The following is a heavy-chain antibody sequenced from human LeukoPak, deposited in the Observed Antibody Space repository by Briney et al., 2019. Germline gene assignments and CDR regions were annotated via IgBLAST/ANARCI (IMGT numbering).Heavy chain of an antibody. CDR2: IYTSGST. CDR1: GGSISSYY. CDR3: AREGDYDFWSGLYNWFDP. D-gene: IGHD3-3*01. J-gene: IGHJ5*02. V-gene: IGHV4-4*07. Sequence: SETLSLTCTVSGGSISSYYWSWIRQPAGKGLEWIGRIYTSGSTNYNPSLKSRVTMSVDTSKNQFSLKLSSVTAADTAVYYRAREGDYDFWSGLYNWFDPWGQGTLVTVSS.